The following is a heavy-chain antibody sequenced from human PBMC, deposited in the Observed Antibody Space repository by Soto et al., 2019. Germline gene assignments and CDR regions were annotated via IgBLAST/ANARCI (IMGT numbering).Heavy chain of an antibody. CDR3: AHIMITWGGVSALDAFDI. CDR2: IYWDDDR. J-gene: IGHJ3*02. Sequence: QITLKESGPTLVNPTQTLTLTCSFSGFSLITSRVGVAWIRQPPGKALEWLAIIYWDDDRRYSPSLKTRLAITMETSNTQVVLTIASVAAGDMATYYWAHIMITWGGVSALDAFDIWGQGTMVTVSS. D-gene: IGHD3-16*01. V-gene: IGHV2-5*02. CDR1: GFSLITSRVG.